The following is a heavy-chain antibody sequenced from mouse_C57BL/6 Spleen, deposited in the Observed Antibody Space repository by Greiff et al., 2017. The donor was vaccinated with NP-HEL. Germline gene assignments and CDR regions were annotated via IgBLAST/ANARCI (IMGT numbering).Heavy chain of an antibody. CDR2: IRNKANGYTT. CDR1: GFTFTDYY. D-gene: IGHD2-4*01. J-gene: IGHJ2*01. CDR3: ARYIIDYERAFDY. Sequence: EVQLVESGGGLVQPGGSLSLSCAASGFTFTDYYMSWVRQPPGKALEWLGFIRNKANGYTTEYSASVKGRFTISRDNSQSILYLQMNALRAEDSATYYCARYIIDYERAFDYWGQGTTLTVSS. V-gene: IGHV7-3*01.